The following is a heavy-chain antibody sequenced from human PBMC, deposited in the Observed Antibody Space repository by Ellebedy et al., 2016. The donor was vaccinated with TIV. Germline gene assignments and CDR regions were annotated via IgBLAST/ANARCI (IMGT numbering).Heavy chain of an antibody. V-gene: IGHV3-23*01. J-gene: IGHJ4*02. Sequence: GESLKISCAASGFTFSSYAMSWVRQAPGKGLEWVSTISNTGSRTYYADSVEGRFTISRDNSKKTMYLQMNSLRAEDTAVYFCAKDRTPGDGYWVFDNWGQGTLVSVSS. CDR1: GFTFSSYA. CDR2: ISNTGSRT. D-gene: IGHD5-18*01. CDR3: AKDRTPGDGYWVFDN.